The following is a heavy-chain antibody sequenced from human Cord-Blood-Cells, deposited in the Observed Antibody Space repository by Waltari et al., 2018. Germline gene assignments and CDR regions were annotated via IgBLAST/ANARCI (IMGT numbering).Heavy chain of an antibody. CDR1: GASVSGSY. CDR3: ARHGGPLGYFDY. Sequence: QVQLQQWGAGLLKPSETLSLTCAVYGASVSGSYWRCFRQPPGKGLEWIGEINHSGSTNYNPSLKSRVTISVDTSKNQFSLKLSSVTAADTAVYYCARHGGPLGYFDYWGQGTLVTVSS. D-gene: IGHD3-16*01. V-gene: IGHV4-34*01. CDR2: INHSGST. J-gene: IGHJ4*02.